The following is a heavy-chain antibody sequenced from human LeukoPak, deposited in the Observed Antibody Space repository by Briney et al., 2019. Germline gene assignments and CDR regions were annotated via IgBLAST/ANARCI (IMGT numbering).Heavy chain of an antibody. CDR3: AKDRGGYDFRGAYYFDY. Sequence: GGSLRLSCAASGFTFSSYAMSWVRQAPGKGLEWVSAISGSGGSTYYADSVKGRFTISRDNSKNTLYLQMNSLRAEDTAVYYCAKDRGGYDFRGAYYFDYWGQGTLVTVSS. J-gene: IGHJ4*02. CDR1: GFTFSSYA. D-gene: IGHD5-12*01. CDR2: ISGSGGST. V-gene: IGHV3-23*01.